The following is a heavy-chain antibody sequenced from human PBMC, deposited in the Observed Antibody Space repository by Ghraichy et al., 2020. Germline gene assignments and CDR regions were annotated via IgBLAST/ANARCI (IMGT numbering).Heavy chain of an antibody. V-gene: IGHV1-2*02. D-gene: IGHD1-14*01. CDR1: GYTFTGYY. CDR2: INPNSGGT. J-gene: IGHJ5*02. Sequence: ASVKVSCKASGYTFTGYYMHWVRQAPGQGLEWMGWINPNSGGTNYAQKFQGRVTMTMDTSISTAYMELSRLRSDDTAVYYCARDPAAGRRLLAPANWFDPWGQGTLVTVSS. CDR3: ARDPAAGRRLLAPANWFDP.